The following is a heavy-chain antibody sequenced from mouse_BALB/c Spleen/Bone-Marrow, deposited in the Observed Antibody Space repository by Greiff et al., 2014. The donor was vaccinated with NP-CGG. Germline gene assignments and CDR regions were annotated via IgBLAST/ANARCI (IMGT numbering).Heavy chain of an antibody. CDR3: VRKYGKGGDY. V-gene: IGHV1-61*01. CDR1: GYTFTGYW. D-gene: IGHD2-10*02. Sequence: VKLMESGAELVRPGASVKLSCKASGYTFTGYWMNWVKQRPGQGLEWIGMIDPSDSETHYNEMFKDKATLTVDKSSNTVYMQFSGLTSEDSAVYYCVRKYGKGGDYWGQGTTLTVSS. CDR2: IDPSDSET. J-gene: IGHJ2*01.